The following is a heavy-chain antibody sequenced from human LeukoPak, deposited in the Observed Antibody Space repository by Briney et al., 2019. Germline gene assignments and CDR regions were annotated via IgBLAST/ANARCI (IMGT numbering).Heavy chain of an antibody. CDR3: ARDSPTAGYYFDY. CDR1: GFTVSSNY. Sequence: GGSLRLSCAASGFTVSSNYMSWVRQAPGKGLEWVSVIYSGGSTYYADSVKGRFTISRDNSKNTLYLQMNSLRAEDTAVYYCARDSPTAGYYFDYWGQGTLVTVSS. CDR2: IYSGGST. J-gene: IGHJ4*02. D-gene: IGHD6-13*01. V-gene: IGHV3-66*01.